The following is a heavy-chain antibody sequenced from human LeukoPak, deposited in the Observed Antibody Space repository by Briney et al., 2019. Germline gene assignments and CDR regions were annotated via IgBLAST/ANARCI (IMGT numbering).Heavy chain of an antibody. V-gene: IGHV3-23*01. D-gene: IGHD3-16*01. CDR2: ISGSGGST. CDR3: AKGRGMFDY. J-gene: IGHJ4*02. CDR1: GFTFSTYA. Sequence: GGSLRLSCAASGFTFSTYAMSWVRQAPGKGLEWVSVISGSGGSTYYADSVKGRFTISRDNSQNTLYLQMDSLRAEDTAVYYCAKGRGMFDYWGQGTLVTVSS.